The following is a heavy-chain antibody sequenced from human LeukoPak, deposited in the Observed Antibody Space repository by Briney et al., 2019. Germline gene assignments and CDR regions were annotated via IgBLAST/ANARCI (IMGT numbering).Heavy chain of an antibody. J-gene: IGHJ6*02. D-gene: IGHD3-10*01. V-gene: IGHV3-64*01. CDR1: GFTFSRYA. CDR2: ISSNGGST. Sequence: GGSLRLSCAASGFTFSRYAMHWVRQAPGKGLEYVSAISSNGGSTYYAKSVKGRFTISRDNSKNTLHLQMNSLRAEDTAVYYCARAMSGGSGSYYKYYYYYGMDVWGQGTTVTVSS. CDR3: ARAMSGGSGSYYKYYYYYGMDV.